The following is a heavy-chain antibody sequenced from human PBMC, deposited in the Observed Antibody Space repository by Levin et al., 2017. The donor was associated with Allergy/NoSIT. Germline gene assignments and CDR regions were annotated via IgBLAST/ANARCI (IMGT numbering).Heavy chain of an antibody. J-gene: IGHJ5*02. Sequence: ASVKVSCKASGYTFTGYYMHWVRQAPGQGLEWMGWINPNSGGTNYAQKFQGRVTMTRDTSISTAYMELSRLRSDDTAVYYCARARDYGDKNRDWFDPWGQGTLVTVSS. D-gene: IGHD4-17*01. CDR2: INPNSGGT. V-gene: IGHV1-2*02. CDR1: GYTFTGYY. CDR3: ARARDYGDKNRDWFDP.